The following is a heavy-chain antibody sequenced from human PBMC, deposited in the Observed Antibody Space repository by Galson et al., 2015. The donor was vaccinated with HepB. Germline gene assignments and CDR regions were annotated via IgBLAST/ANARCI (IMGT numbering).Heavy chain of an antibody. J-gene: IGHJ6*02. D-gene: IGHD1-1*01. CDR2: INAGNGNT. V-gene: IGHV1-3*01. CDR3: AGPPKKLEPPSYYYYGMDV. CDR1: GYTFTRYA. Sequence: SVKVSCKASGYTFTRYAMHWVRQAPGRRLEWMGWINAGNGNTKYSQKFQGRVTITRDTSASTAYMELSSLRSEDTAVYYCAGPPKKLEPPSYYYYGMDVWGQGTTVTVSS.